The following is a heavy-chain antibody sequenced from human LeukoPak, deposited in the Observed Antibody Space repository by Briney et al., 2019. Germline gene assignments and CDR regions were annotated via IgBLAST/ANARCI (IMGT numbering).Heavy chain of an antibody. D-gene: IGHD2-2*01. Sequence: GGSLRLSCAASGFTFSSYSMNWVRQAPGKGLEWVSSISSSSSYIYYADSVKGRFTISRDNSKNTLYLQMNSLRTEDTAVYYCARDAVVRDCSSTSCPPTYWGQGTLVTVSS. CDR2: ISSSSSYI. CDR1: GFTFSSYS. J-gene: IGHJ4*02. V-gene: IGHV3-21*01. CDR3: ARDAVVRDCSSTSCPPTY.